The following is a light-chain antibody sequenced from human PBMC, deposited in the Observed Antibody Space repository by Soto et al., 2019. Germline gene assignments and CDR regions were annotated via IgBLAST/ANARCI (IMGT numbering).Light chain of an antibody. Sequence: DVQMTQSPSTLTGNVDDRVTITCRASQGISSNLAWYQQKPGRAPKLLLFGASTLQSGVPSRFSGSVSGTDFTLTIRGLQTEDFATYFCQKLKAYPPWTFCQGPRVDIK. CDR3: QKLKAYPPWT. CDR2: GAS. V-gene: IGKV1-9*01. J-gene: IGKJ1*01. CDR1: QGISSN.